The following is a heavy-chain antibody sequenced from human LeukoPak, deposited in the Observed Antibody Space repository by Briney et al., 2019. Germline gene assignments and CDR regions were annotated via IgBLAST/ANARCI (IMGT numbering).Heavy chain of an antibody. CDR3: AKGITSMVRGVIIKNWFDP. CDR2: ISGSGGST. CDR1: GFTFSSYA. Sequence: GGSLRLSCAASGFTFSSYAMSWVRQAPGKGLEWVSAISGSGGSTYYADSVKGRFTISRDNSKNTLYLQMNSLRAEDTALYYCAKGITSMVRGVIIKNWFDPWGQGTLVTVSS. V-gene: IGHV3-23*01. J-gene: IGHJ5*02. D-gene: IGHD3-10*01.